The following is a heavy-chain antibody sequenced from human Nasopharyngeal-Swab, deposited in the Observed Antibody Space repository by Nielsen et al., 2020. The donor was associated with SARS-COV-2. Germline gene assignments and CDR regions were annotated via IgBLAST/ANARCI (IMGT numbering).Heavy chain of an antibody. CDR1: GDSVSSHSAG. CDR3: ARGSDFSFDS. V-gene: IGHV6-1*01. D-gene: IGHD3-3*01. Sequence: SETLSLTCAISGDSVSSHSAGWNWIRQSPSRALEGLGRALYRSKWYNDYAESVKSRIAVNPDTSKNQFSLQLNSVTPEDTAVYYCARGSDFSFDSWGQGTLVTASS. CDR2: ALYRSKWYN. J-gene: IGHJ4*02.